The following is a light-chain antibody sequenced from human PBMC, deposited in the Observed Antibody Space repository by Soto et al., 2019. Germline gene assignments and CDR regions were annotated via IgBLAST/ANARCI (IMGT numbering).Light chain of an antibody. V-gene: IGKV1-39*01. J-gene: IGKJ5*01. CDR3: QQSFSAPIT. Sequence: DIQMTQSPSSLSASVGDRVTITCRASQSISSYLNWYQQKPGKAPKFLIFAASSLQSGVPSRFRGNGSGTDFTLTISSLQPEDFATYFCQQSFSAPITFGQGTRLEIK. CDR2: AAS. CDR1: QSISSY.